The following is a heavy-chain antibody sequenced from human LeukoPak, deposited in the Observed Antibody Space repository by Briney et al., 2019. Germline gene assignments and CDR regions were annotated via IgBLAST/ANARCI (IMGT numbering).Heavy chain of an antibody. Sequence: SETLSLTCTVSGGPISSYYWSWIRQPPGKGLEWIGYIYYSGSTNYNPSLKSRVTISVDTSKNQFSLKLSSVTAADTAVYYCARDPYSSSSPIDYWGQGTLVTVSS. CDR2: IYYSGST. D-gene: IGHD6-6*01. CDR3: ARDPYSSSSPIDY. CDR1: GGPISSYY. V-gene: IGHV4-59*12. J-gene: IGHJ4*02.